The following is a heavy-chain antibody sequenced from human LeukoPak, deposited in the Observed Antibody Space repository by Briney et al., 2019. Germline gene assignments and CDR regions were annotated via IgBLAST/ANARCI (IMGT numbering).Heavy chain of an antibody. CDR3: AREGSMTARPFVSIDY. V-gene: IGHV4-4*07. D-gene: IGHD6-6*01. Sequence: PSETLSLTCTVSGGSISTYYWSWVRQPAGKGLEWIGRIHTSGSVDYNPSLKSRVTMSVDTSKKQFSLTLSSVTAADTAMYYCAREGSMTARPFVSIDYWGQGTLSPSPQ. J-gene: IGHJ4*02. CDR2: IHTSGSV. CDR1: GGSISTYY.